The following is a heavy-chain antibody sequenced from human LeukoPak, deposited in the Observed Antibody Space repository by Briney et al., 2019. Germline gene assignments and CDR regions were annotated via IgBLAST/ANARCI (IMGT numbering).Heavy chain of an antibody. CDR3: AREAAAGTENWFDP. Sequence: SQTLSLTCTVSGGSISSGGYYWSWIRQHPGKGLEWIGYIYYSGSTYYNPSLKSRVTISVDTSKNQFSLKLSSVTAADTAVYYCAREAAAGTENWFDPWGQGTLVTVSS. V-gene: IGHV4-31*03. D-gene: IGHD6-13*01. J-gene: IGHJ5*02. CDR1: GGSISSGGYY. CDR2: IYYSGST.